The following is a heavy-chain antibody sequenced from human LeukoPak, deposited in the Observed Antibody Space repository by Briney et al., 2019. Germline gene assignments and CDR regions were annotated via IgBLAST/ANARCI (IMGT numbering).Heavy chain of an antibody. D-gene: IGHD6-13*01. CDR3: AKDYDSSWDSRWGPLY. CDR2: ISGSGGST. CDR1: GFTFSSYA. J-gene: IGHJ4*02. Sequence: GGSLRLSCAASGFTFSSYAMSWVRQAPGKGLEWVSAISGSGGSTYYADSVKGRFTISRDNSKNTLYLQMNSLRAEDTAVYYCAKDYDSSWDSRWGPLYWGQGTLVTVSS. V-gene: IGHV3-23*01.